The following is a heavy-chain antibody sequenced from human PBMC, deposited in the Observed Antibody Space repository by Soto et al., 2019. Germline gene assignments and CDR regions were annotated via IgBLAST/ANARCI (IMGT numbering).Heavy chain of an antibody. CDR1: GGSISSYY. V-gene: IGHV4-59*01. Sequence: SETLSLTCAVSGGSISSYYWSWIRQPPGKGLEWVGYIYYSGSTKYNPSLTSRVTISVDTSKNQFSLKLSSVTAADTAVYYCARREGQLAAFDIWGQGTLVTVSS. D-gene: IGHD6-13*01. CDR2: IYYSGST. CDR3: ARREGQLAAFDI. J-gene: IGHJ3*02.